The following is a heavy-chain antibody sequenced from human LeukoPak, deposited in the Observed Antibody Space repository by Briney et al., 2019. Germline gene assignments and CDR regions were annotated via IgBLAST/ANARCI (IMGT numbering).Heavy chain of an antibody. CDR3: ARDRRAYGGNSEPAFDI. J-gene: IGHJ3*02. D-gene: IGHD4-23*01. V-gene: IGHV3-21*01. CDR1: GFTFSSYS. Sequence: GGSLRLSCAASGFTFSSYSMNWVRQAPGKGLEWVSSISSSSSYIYYADSVKGRFTISRDNAKNSLYLQMNSLRAEDTAVYYCARDRRAYGGNSEPAFDIWGQETMVTVSS. CDR2: ISSSSSYI.